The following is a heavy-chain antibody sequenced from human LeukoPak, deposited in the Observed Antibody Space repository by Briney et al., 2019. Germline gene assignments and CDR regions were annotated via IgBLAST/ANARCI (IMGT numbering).Heavy chain of an antibody. V-gene: IGHV4-4*02. J-gene: IGHJ6*02. CDR1: GGSISSANW. Sequence: SGTLSLTCAVSGGSISSANWWSWVRQPPGKGLEWIGEIYHSGSTNSNPSLKSRVTISVDTSENQFSLKLSSVTAADTAVYYCGRMISANFYFYYGMDVWGQGTTVTVSS. CDR2: IYHSGST. CDR3: GRMISANFYFYYGMDV. D-gene: IGHD4/OR15-4a*01.